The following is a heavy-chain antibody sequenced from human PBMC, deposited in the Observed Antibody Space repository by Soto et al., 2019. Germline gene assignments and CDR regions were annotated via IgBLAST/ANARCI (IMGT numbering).Heavy chain of an antibody. CDR2: VSSDGNVA. CDR1: GFAFSIYG. CDR3: ATPAAEEAGGRSDF. V-gene: IGHV3-30*03. D-gene: IGHD2-15*01. Sequence: GGSLRLSCAASGFAFSIYGVHWVRQAPGRGLEWVAVVSSDGNVAHYAESVKGRFTISRDNSKNTLSLQMNNLRDEDTAVYYCATPAAEEAGGRSDFWGQGALVTVSS. J-gene: IGHJ4*02.